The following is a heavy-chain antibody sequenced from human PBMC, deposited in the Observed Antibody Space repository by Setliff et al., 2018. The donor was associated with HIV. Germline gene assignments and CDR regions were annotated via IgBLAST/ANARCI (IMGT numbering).Heavy chain of an antibody. CDR2: ISGSGVST. CDR1: GFTFGSHA. V-gene: IGHV3-23*01. CDR3: VKDPGSSAFDM. Sequence: GGSLRLSCAAFGFTFGSHAMSWVRQAPGKGLEWVSIISGSGVSTYYSDSVKVRFTISRDNSKNTLYIQMNSLRAEDTAIYYCVKDPGSSAFDMWGQGTMVTVSS. J-gene: IGHJ3*02.